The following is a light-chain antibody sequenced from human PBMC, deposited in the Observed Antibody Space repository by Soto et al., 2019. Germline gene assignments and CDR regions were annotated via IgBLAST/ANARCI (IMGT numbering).Light chain of an antibody. CDR1: QSVSTW. V-gene: IGKV1-5*03. Sequence: DIQMTQSPSTLSASVGDRVTIICRASQSVSTWLAWYQQKPGKAPKLLIYKASSLESGVPSRFSGSGSGTEYTLTISCLQPDDFATYYCQQYNSWTFGQGTKVDIK. J-gene: IGKJ1*01. CDR3: QQYNSWT. CDR2: KAS.